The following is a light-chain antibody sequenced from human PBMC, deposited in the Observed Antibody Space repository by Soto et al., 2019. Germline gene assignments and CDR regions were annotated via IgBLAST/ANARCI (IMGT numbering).Light chain of an antibody. Sequence: IQMTQSPSSLSASVGDRVTITCRASQSISSYLSWYQQKPGKAPKLLIYDASSLESGVPSRFSGSGSGTEFTLTISSLQSEDFALYYCHQYNSWPPGTFGQGTKVDIK. V-gene: IGKV1-13*02. J-gene: IGKJ2*01. CDR3: HQYNSWPPGT. CDR1: QSISSY. CDR2: DAS.